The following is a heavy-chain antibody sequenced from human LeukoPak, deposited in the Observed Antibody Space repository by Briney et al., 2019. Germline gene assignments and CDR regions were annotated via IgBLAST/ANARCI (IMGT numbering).Heavy chain of an antibody. CDR1: GYTFTGYY. V-gene: IGHV1-18*04. Sequence: ASVKVSCKASGYTFTGYYMHWVRQAPGQGLEWMGWISAYNGNTNYAQKLQGRVTMTTDTSTSTAYMELSSLRSEDTAVYYCARGGYYYDSSGYSTNFGGNWFDPWGQGTLVTVSS. D-gene: IGHD3-22*01. CDR2: ISAYNGNT. CDR3: ARGGYYYDSSGYSTNFGGNWFDP. J-gene: IGHJ5*02.